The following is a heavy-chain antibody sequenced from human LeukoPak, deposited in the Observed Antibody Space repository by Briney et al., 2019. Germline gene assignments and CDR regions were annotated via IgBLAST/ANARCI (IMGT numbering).Heavy chain of an antibody. CDR2: ISSSSSTI. CDR3: ARDRYDFWSGYYATYGMDV. CDR1: RFTFSSYS. D-gene: IGHD3-3*01. J-gene: IGHJ6*02. V-gene: IGHV3-48*02. Sequence: GGSLRLSCAASRFTFSSYSMNWVRQAPGKGLEWVSYISSSSSTIYYADSVKGRFTISRDNAKNSLYLQMNSLRDEDTAVYYCARDRYDFWSGYYATYGMDVWGQGTTVTVSS.